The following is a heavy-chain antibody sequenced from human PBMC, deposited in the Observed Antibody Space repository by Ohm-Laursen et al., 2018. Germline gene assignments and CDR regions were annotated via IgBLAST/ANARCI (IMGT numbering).Heavy chain of an antibody. D-gene: IGHD3-22*01. V-gene: IGHV3-23*01. CDR2: ISGSGDRT. CDR3: AKDHDLTLIVVIINYFDF. CDR1: GYSISSGY. J-gene: IGHJ4*02. Sequence: ETLSLTCAVSGYSISSGYFWGWVRQAPGKGLEWVSSISGSGDRTYYADSVKGRFTISRDNSRSTLYLQMDSLRADDTALYYCAKDHDLTLIVVIINYFDFWGQGTLVTVSP.